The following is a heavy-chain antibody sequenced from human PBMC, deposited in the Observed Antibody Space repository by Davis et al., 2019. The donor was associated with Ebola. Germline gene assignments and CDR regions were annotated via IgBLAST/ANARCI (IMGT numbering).Heavy chain of an antibody. J-gene: IGHJ3*02. CDR3: ARDVELLEYI. V-gene: IGHV3-23*03. Sequence: GESLKISCAASGFTFSSYAMSWVRQAPGKGLEWVSVIYSGGTTYYADSVKGRFTISRDNSKNTLYLQMNSLRAEDTAVYYCARDVELLEYIWGQGTMVTVSS. CDR2: IYSGGTT. CDR1: GFTFSSYA. D-gene: IGHD1-7*01.